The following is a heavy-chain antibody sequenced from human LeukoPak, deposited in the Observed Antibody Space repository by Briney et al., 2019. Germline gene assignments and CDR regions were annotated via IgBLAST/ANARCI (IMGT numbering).Heavy chain of an antibody. J-gene: IGHJ4*02. CDR2: IDYSENA. CDR1: GDSISSGGYF. V-gene: IGHV4-30-2*01. D-gene: IGHD5-24*01. Sequence: PSETLSVTCTVSGDSISSGGYFWSWIRQPPGKGLEWIGYIDYSENAYHNPSLSSRVTMSVDRSKNQVSLKITSVTAADTAIYYCARDGYNSAPFDYWGPGTLVTVSS. CDR3: ARDGYNSAPFDY.